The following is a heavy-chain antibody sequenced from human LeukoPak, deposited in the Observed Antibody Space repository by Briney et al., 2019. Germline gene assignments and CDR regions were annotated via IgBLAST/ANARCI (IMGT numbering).Heavy chain of an antibody. CDR1: GDFITAYY. D-gene: IGHD2-21*02. Sequence: PSETLSLTCTVSGDFITAYYWGWIRQPPGKGLEWVGYVYYSGNTDDNPSLRSRVTISVETSKHQFSLTLTSVTVSDTAVSVWASRTASVFDYWGQGALVTVSS. J-gene: IGHJ4*02. V-gene: IGHV4-59*08. CDR3: ASRTASVFDY. CDR2: VYYSGNT.